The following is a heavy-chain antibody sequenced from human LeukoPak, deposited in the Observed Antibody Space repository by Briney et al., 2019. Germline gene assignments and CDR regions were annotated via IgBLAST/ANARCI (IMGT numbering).Heavy chain of an antibody. J-gene: IGHJ4*02. D-gene: IGHD7-27*01. CDR3: ARDPNWFDY. Sequence: GGSLRLSCAASGFTFSTHSMNWVRQAPGKGLEWVSSMDSSSGYIYYADSVKGRFTISRDNAKNSLYLQMNSLTVEDTAVYYCARDPNWFDYWGQGTLVTVSS. CDR1: GFTFSTHS. CDR2: MDSSSGYI. V-gene: IGHV3-21*01.